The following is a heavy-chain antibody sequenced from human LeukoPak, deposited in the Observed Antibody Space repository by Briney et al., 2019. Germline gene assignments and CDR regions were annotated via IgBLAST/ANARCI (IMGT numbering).Heavy chain of an antibody. Sequence: PGGSLRLSCAASGFTFSSYTMNWVRQAPGKGLEWVSFISTSSSYIYYADSVKGRFTISRDNAKNSLYLQMNSLRAEDTALYYCARAWSGSYFGYWGQGTLVTVSS. CDR3: ARAWSGSYFGY. J-gene: IGHJ4*02. CDR2: ISTSSSYI. V-gene: IGHV3-21*01. D-gene: IGHD1-26*01. CDR1: GFTFSSYT.